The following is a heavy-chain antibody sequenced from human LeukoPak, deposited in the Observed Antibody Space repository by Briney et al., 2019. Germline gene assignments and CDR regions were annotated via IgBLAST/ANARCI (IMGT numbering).Heavy chain of an antibody. Sequence: GGSLRLSCTASKFAFNNYWMHWVRQAPGKGLVWVSRINNDGTSTTYEDSVKGRVTISRDNAKNSLYLQMNSLRAEDTAVYYCARVLYSGYGPDYYYMDVWGKGTTVTVSS. D-gene: IGHD5-12*01. CDR1: KFAFNNYW. CDR3: ARVLYSGYGPDYYYMDV. V-gene: IGHV3-74*01. J-gene: IGHJ6*03. CDR2: INNDGTST.